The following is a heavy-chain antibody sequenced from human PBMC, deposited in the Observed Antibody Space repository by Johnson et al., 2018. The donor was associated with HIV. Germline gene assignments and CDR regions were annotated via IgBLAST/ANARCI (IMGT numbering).Heavy chain of an antibody. V-gene: IGHV3-9*01. CDR3: AKAQWRMLDDSFDI. Sequence: VQLVESGGGLVQPGRSLRLSCAASGFTFDDYAMHWVRQAPGKGLEWVSGISWNSGSIGYADSVKGRFTISRDNAKNSLYLQMSSLRAEDTALYYCAKAQWRMLDDSFDIWGLGTMVTVSS. D-gene: IGHD2/OR15-2a*01. J-gene: IGHJ3*02. CDR2: ISWNSGSI. CDR1: GFTFDDYA.